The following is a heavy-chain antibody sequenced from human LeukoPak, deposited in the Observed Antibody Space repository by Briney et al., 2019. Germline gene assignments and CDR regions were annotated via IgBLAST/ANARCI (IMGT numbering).Heavy chain of an antibody. J-gene: IGHJ2*01. V-gene: IGHV3-23*01. Sequence: GGSLRFSCAASGFTFSSYAMSWVRQAPGKGLEWVSAISGSGGSTYYADSVKGRFTISRDNSKNTLYLQMNSLRAEGTAVYYCAKGPDIWCSSTSCHHPWYFDLWGRGTLVTVSS. CDR3: AKGPDIWCSSTSCHHPWYFDL. CDR2: ISGSGGST. CDR1: GFTFSSYA. D-gene: IGHD2-2*01.